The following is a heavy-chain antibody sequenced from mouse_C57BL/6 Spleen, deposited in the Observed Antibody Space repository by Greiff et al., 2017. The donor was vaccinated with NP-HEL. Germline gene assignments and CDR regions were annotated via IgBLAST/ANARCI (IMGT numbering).Heavy chain of an antibody. Sequence: QVQLQQPGAELVMPGASVKLSCKASGYTFTSYWMHWVKQRPGQGLEWIGEIDPSDSYTNYNQKFKGKSTLTVDKSSSTAYMQLRSLTSADAAVYYWARGAYGSSPYAMDYLGQGTSVTVSS. V-gene: IGHV1-69*01. CDR3: ARGAYGSSPYAMDY. CDR1: GYTFTSYW. CDR2: IDPSDSYT. J-gene: IGHJ4*01. D-gene: IGHD1-1*01.